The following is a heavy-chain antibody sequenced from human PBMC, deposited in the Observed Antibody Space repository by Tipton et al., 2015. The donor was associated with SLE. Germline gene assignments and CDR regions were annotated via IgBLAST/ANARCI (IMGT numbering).Heavy chain of an antibody. D-gene: IGHD3-16*01. Sequence: SLRLSCAASGFTFSSYWMSWVRQAPGKGLVWVANIKQDGSDKFYADSVKGRFTISRDNAKNSLYLQMNSLRAEDTAVYYCARGIWGSYEGSDYWGQGTLVTVSS. CDR1: GFTFSSYW. CDR2: IKQDGSDK. J-gene: IGHJ4*02. CDR3: ARGIWGSYEGSDY. V-gene: IGHV3-7*01.